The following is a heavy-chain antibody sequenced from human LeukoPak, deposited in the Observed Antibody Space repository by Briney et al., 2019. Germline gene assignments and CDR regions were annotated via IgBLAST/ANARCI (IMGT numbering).Heavy chain of an antibody. Sequence: SETLSLTCTVSGGSISSSSYYWGWIRQPPGKGLEWIGSIYYSGSTYYNPSLKSRVTISVDTSKNQFSLKLSSVTAADTAVYYCARGSSGSYEFCWFDPWGQGTLVTVSS. CDR2: IYYSGST. CDR1: GGSISSSSYY. V-gene: IGHV4-39*01. CDR3: ARGSSGSYEFCWFDP. D-gene: IGHD1-26*01. J-gene: IGHJ5*02.